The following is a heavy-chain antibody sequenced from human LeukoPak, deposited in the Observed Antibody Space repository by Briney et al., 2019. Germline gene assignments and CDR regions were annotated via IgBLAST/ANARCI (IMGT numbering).Heavy chain of an antibody. Sequence: SETLSLTCTVSGGSISSSSYYWGWIRQPPGKGLEWIGSIDSSGSTSYSPSFMTRVTISVDNSKNQFSLKLRSVNAADTAVYYCARESRSYSGFDFGRWFDPWGQGTLVIVSS. D-gene: IGHD5-12*01. J-gene: IGHJ5*02. CDR3: ARESRSYSGFDFGRWFDP. CDR2: IDSSGST. V-gene: IGHV4-39*07. CDR1: GGSISSSSYY.